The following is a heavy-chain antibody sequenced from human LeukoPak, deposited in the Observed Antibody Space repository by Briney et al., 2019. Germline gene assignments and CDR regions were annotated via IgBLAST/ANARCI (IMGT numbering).Heavy chain of an antibody. V-gene: IGHV3-23*01. CDR3: AKDFRAKCGSGAYGWFDP. Sequence: GGSLRLSCAASGFTFSIYGMGWVRQAPGKGLERVSSISDNGGNTYYADSAKGRFTISRDNSKNTLYLQMTSLRAEDTALYYCAKDFRAKCGSGAYGWFDPWGQGTLVTVSS. CDR1: GFTFSIYG. CDR2: ISDNGGNT. D-gene: IGHD3-10*01. J-gene: IGHJ5*02.